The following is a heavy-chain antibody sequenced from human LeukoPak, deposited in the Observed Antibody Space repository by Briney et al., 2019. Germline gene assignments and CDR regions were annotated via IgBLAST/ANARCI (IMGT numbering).Heavy chain of an antibody. V-gene: IGHV3-30-3*01. CDR3: ARGCEQWLVSYGMDV. J-gene: IGHJ6*02. CDR1: GFTFSIYT. Sequence: GGSLRLSCAASGFTFSIYTIHWVRQAPGKGLEWVAVISYDGSNKYYADSVKGRFTISRDSSKNTLYLQMNSLRGEDTAVYYCARGCEQWLVSYGMDVWGQGTTVTVSS. CDR2: ISYDGSNK. D-gene: IGHD6-19*01.